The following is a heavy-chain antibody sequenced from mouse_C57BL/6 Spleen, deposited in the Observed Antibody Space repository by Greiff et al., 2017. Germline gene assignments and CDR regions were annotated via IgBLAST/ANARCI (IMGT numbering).Heavy chain of an antibody. V-gene: IGHV1-18*01. J-gene: IGHJ2*01. Sequence: VQLQQSGPELVKPGASVKIPCKASGYTFTDYNMDWVKQSHGKSLEWIGDINPNNGGTIYNQKFKGKATLTVDKSSSTAYLELRSLTSEDTAVYCCARGYDGYYVFDYWGQGTTLTVSS. CDR1: GYTFTDYN. D-gene: IGHD2-3*01. CDR2: INPNNGGT. CDR3: ARGYDGYYVFDY.